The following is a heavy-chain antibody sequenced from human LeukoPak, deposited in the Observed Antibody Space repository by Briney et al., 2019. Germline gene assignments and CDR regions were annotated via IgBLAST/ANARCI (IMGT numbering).Heavy chain of an antibody. V-gene: IGHV3-23*01. CDR2: ITGSGDYT. J-gene: IGHJ4*02. D-gene: IGHD1-26*01. Sequence: GGSLRLSCAASGFSFGSHPMNWVRQAPGKGLEWVSGITGSGDYTYYIDSVQGRFTISRDNSKNMLFLQMNSLRAEDTAVYYCARDLHPRYYLPDYWGQGTLVTVSS. CDR1: GFSFGSHP. CDR3: ARDLHPRYYLPDY.